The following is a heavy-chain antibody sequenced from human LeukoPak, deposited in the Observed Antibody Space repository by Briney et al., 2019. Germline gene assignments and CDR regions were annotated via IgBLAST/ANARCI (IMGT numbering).Heavy chain of an antibody. D-gene: IGHD3-10*01. CDR2: ISGSGGST. Sequence: GGSLRLSCAASGFTFSSYWMSWVRQAPGKGLEWVSAISGSGGSTYYADSVKGRFTISRDNSKNTLYLQMNSLRAEDTAVYYCAKQAVLLWFGELFTGEYYYYYMDVWGKGTTVTVSS. V-gene: IGHV3-23*01. CDR1: GFTFSSYW. J-gene: IGHJ6*03. CDR3: AKQAVLLWFGELFTGEYYYYYMDV.